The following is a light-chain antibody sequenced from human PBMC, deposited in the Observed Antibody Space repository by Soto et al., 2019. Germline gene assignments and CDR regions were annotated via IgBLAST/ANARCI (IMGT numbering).Light chain of an antibody. CDR1: SSDVGSYNL. V-gene: IGLV2-23*02. CDR2: EVS. J-gene: IGLJ2*01. Sequence: QPVLTQPASVSGSPGQSITISCTGTSSDVGSYNLVSWYQQHLGKAPKLMIYEVSKRPSGVSNRFSGSKSGNTASLTISGLQAEDEADYYCRSYAGSSTIVVFGGGTKLTVL. CDR3: RSYAGSSTIVV.